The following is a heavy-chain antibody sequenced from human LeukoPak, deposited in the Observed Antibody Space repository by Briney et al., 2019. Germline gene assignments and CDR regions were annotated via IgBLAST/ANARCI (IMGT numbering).Heavy chain of an antibody. J-gene: IGHJ6*02. CDR1: GGTFSSYA. CDR3: ARAYVDTDYRGYYYYYGMDV. CDR2: IIPILGIA. D-gene: IGHD5-18*01. Sequence: SVKVSCKASGGTFSSYAISWVRQAPGQGLEWMGRIIPILGIANYAQKFQGRVTITADKSTSTAYMELSSLRSEDTAVCYCARAYVDTDYRGYYYYYGMDVWGQGTTVTVSS. V-gene: IGHV1-69*04.